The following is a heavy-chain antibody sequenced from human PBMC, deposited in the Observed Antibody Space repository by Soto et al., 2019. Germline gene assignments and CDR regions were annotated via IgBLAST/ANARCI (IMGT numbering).Heavy chain of an antibody. Sequence: QVQLVESVGGVVQPGRSRRLSCAASGFTFSSYGMHWVRQAPGKGLAWGAVISYDGSNKYYADSVKGRFTISRDNSKNTLYLQMNSLRAEDTAVYYCAKDISAEWLSPIDYWGQVTLVTVSS. D-gene: IGHD3-3*01. CDR2: ISYDGSNK. J-gene: IGHJ4*02. CDR3: AKDISAEWLSPIDY. V-gene: IGHV3-30*18. CDR1: GFTFSSYG.